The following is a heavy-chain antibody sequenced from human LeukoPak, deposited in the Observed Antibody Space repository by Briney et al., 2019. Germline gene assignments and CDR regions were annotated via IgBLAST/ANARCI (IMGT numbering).Heavy chain of an antibody. CDR2: FDPEDGET. V-gene: IGHV1-24*01. Sequence: ASVKVSYKVSGYTLTELSMHWVRQAPGKGLEWRGVFDPEDGETIYAQKFQGRVTMTEDTSTDTAYMELSSLRSEDTAVYYCARGSKLRSFDWLYAFDIWRQGTMVTVSS. CDR1: GYTLTELS. D-gene: IGHD3-9*01. CDR3: ARGSKLRSFDWLYAFDI. J-gene: IGHJ3*02.